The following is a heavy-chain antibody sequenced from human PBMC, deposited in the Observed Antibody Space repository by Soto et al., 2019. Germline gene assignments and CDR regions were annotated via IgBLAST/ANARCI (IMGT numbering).Heavy chain of an antibody. Sequence: GGSLRLSCAASGFTFSSYAMSWVRQAPGKGLEWVSAISGSGGSTYYADSVKGRFTISRDNSKNTLYLQMNSLRAEDTAVYYWAKREGQRRGFDIWGQGTMVTVAS. J-gene: IGHJ3*02. D-gene: IGHD1-26*01. CDR3: AKREGQRRGFDI. CDR2: ISGSGGST. CDR1: GFTFSSYA. V-gene: IGHV3-23*01.